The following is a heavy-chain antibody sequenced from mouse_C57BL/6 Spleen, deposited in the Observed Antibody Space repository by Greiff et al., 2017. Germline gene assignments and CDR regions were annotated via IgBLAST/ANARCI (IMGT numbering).Heavy chain of an antibody. D-gene: IGHD1-1*01. CDR2: INPYNGGT. CDR3: ARRLTTVVATDWYFDV. CDR1: GYTFTDYY. J-gene: IGHJ1*03. Sequence: EVQLQQSGPVLVKPGASVKMSCKASGYTFTDYYMNWVKQSHGKSLEWIGVINPYNGGTSYNQKFKGKATLTVDKSSSTAYMELNSLTSEDSAVYYCARRLTTVVATDWYFDVWGTGTTVTVSS. V-gene: IGHV1-19*01.